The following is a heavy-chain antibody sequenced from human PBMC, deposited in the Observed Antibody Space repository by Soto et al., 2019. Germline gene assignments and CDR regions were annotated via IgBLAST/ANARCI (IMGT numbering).Heavy chain of an antibody. CDR1: GFTYSSHG. V-gene: IGHV3-23*01. J-gene: IGHJ3*02. D-gene: IGHD5-12*01. CDR2: LSRGGGST. CDR3: ARDGQYRTDGFDI. Sequence: EAQVLESGGDLIQPGGSLRLSCAASGFTYSSHGMRWVRQAPGKGLEWIAGLSRGGGSTYYADSVKGRFTISRDNSKNTLDLIMNSLRVEDTALYYCARDGQYRTDGFDIWGQGTMVTVSS.